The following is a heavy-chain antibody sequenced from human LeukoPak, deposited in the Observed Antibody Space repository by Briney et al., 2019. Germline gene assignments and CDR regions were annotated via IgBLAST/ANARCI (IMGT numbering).Heavy chain of an antibody. Sequence: ASVKVSCKASGGTFSSYAISWVRQAPGQGLEWMGGIIPIFGTANYAQKFQVRVTITADESTSTAYMELSSLRSEDTAVYYCARVRWREQPQDDAFDIWGQGTMVTVSS. J-gene: IGHJ3*02. CDR3: ARVRWREQPQDDAFDI. CDR1: GGTFSSYA. D-gene: IGHD5-24*01. CDR2: IIPIFGTA. V-gene: IGHV1-69*13.